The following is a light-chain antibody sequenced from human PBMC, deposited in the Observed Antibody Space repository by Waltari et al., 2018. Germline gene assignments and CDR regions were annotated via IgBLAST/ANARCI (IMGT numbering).Light chain of an antibody. J-gene: IGLJ2*01. CDR3: CSYAGRYTSV. Sequence: QSALTQPRSVSGSPGQSVTLSCTGTSSDIGGYKYVSWYQHHPGKSPNLVLYDVDKRPSGVPARFPASKAGNTASLTISGLQTDDDADYYCCSYAGRYTSVFGRGTRVTVL. V-gene: IGLV2-11*01. CDR1: SSDIGGYKY. CDR2: DVD.